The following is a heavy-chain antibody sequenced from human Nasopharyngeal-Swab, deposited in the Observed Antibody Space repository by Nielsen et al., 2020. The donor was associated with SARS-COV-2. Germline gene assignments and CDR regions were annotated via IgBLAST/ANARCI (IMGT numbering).Heavy chain of an antibody. D-gene: IGHD6-19*01. J-gene: IGHJ3*02. V-gene: IGHV3-23*02. CDR1: GFTFGTFA. CDR2: ISGSGAST. Sequence: GGSLRLSCGTSGFTFGTFAMGWVRQASGKGLEWVSVISGSGASTYYGDSVKGRFVISRDNSKNNLYLQMNNLKVEDAAIYYCVKKGQQWLADEAFDTRGQGTLVTISS. CDR3: VKKGQQWLADEAFDT.